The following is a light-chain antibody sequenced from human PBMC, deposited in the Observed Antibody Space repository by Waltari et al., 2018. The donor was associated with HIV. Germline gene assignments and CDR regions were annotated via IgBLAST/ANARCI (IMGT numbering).Light chain of an antibody. CDR2: MNN. CDR1: SSNIGSNY. V-gene: IGLV1-47*01. Sequence: QSVLTQPPSASGTPGQRVTISCSGSSSNIGSNYVYWYQQLPGTAPKLLIYMNNTRPSGVPDRCSGSKSGTSASLAISGLRSEDEADYYCAAWDASLSAWVFGGGTKLTVL. J-gene: IGLJ3*02. CDR3: AAWDASLSAWV.